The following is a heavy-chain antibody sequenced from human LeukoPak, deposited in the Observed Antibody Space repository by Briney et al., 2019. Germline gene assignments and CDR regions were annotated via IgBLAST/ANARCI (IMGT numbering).Heavy chain of an antibody. J-gene: IGHJ4*02. CDR3: AKEGGEGGRPFDY. CDR1: GFTFGSNA. D-gene: IGHD3-16*01. Sequence: PGGSLRLSCAASGFTFGSNAMSWVRQAPGKGLEWVSAISNNGGSTYYADSVKGRFTISRDNSKNTLYLQMNSLRAEDTAVFYCAKEGGEGGRPFDYWGQGTLVTVSP. CDR2: ISNNGGST. V-gene: IGHV3-23*01.